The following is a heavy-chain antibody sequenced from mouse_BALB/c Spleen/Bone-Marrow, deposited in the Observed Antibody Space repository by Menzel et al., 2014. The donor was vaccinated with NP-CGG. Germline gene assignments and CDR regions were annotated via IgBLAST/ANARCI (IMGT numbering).Heavy chain of an antibody. D-gene: IGHD1-1*01. Sequence: VKLVESGPGLVAPSQSLSITCTVSGFSLTSYGVHRVRQPPGKVLEWLGVIWAGGSTNYNSALMSRLSFSKDNSKSXVFLKMNSLQTDDTAMYYCARGSYYEGAMDYWGQGTSVTVSS. CDR3: ARGSYYEGAMDY. J-gene: IGHJ4*01. CDR2: IWAGGST. V-gene: IGHV2-9*02. CDR1: GFSLTSYG.